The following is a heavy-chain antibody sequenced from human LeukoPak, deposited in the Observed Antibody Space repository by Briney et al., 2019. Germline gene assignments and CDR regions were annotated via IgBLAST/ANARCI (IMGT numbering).Heavy chain of an antibody. CDR3: ARDRYCSSTSCPLYYYYGMDV. V-gene: IGHV1-18*01. Sequence: ASVKVSCKASGYTFTSYGISWVRQAPGQGLEWMGWISAYSGNTNYAQKLQGRVTMTTDTSTSTAYMELRSLRSDDTAVYYCARDRYCSSTSCPLYYYYGMDVWGQGTTVTVSS. CDR2: ISAYSGNT. CDR1: GYTFTSYG. D-gene: IGHD2-2*01. J-gene: IGHJ6*02.